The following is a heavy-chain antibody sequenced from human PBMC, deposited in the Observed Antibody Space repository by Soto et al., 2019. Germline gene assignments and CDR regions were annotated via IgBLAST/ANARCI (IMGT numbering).Heavy chain of an antibody. Sequence: PSQTLSLTCAISGDSVSSKTAAWNWIRQSPSRGLEWLGRTYFRSKWYNDYAIFAKSRITINPDTSKNQFSLLLNSVTPEDTAVYYCARVSFDHFVHWFDPWGQGTLVTVSS. V-gene: IGHV6-1*01. CDR3: ARVSFDHFVHWFDP. J-gene: IGHJ5*02. D-gene: IGHD3-9*01. CDR1: GDSVSSKTAA. CDR2: TYFRSKWYN.